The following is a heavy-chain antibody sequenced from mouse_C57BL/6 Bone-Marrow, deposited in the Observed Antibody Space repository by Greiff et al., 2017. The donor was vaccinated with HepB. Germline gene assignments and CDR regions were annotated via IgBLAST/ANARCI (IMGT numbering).Heavy chain of an antibody. Sequence: EVQLQQSGGGLVKPGGSLKLSCAASGFTFSSYAMSWVRQTPEKRLEWVATISDGGSYTYYPDNVKGRFTISRDNAKNNLYLQMSHLKSEDTAMYYCARDENYGSSYRWYFDVWGTGTTVTVSS. CDR3: ARDENYGSSYRWYFDV. D-gene: IGHD1-1*01. J-gene: IGHJ1*03. V-gene: IGHV5-4*01. CDR1: GFTFSSYA. CDR2: ISDGGSYT.